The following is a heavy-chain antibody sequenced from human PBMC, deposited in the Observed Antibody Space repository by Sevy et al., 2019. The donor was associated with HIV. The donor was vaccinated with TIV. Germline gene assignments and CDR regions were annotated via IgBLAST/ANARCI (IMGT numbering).Heavy chain of an antibody. D-gene: IGHD3-3*01. CDR2: IRYDGSNK. CDR1: GFTFSSYG. V-gene: IGHV3-30*02. Sequence: GGSLRLSCAASGFTFSSYGMHWVRQAPGKGLEWVAFIRYDGSNKYDADSVKGRFTISRDNSKNTLYLQMNSLRAEDTAVYYCAKDEGHYDFWSGYYRDNWFDPWGQGTLVTVSS. J-gene: IGHJ5*02. CDR3: AKDEGHYDFWSGYYRDNWFDP.